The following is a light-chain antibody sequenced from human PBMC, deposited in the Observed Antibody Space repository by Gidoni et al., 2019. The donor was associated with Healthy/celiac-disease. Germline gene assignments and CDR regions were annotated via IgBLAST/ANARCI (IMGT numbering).Light chain of an antibody. J-gene: IGKJ1*01. Sequence: TQHPATLSLSPGERATLSCRASQSVSSNLAWYQQKPGQAPRLLIYGASNRATGIPARFSGSGYGTEFTLTISSLQSEDFAVYYCQQYNNRPRTFGQGTKVEIK. CDR1: QSVSSN. CDR2: GAS. V-gene: IGKV3-15*01. CDR3: QQYNNRPRT.